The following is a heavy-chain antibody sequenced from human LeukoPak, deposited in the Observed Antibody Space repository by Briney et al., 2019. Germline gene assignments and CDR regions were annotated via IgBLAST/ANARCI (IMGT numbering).Heavy chain of an antibody. V-gene: IGHV3-23*01. Sequence: QAGGALRLSCAASGFTFSSYAMSWVRQAPGKGLEWGSAISGSGGSTYYADSVKGRVTISRDNSKNTMYLQINSLRAEDTAVYYCAKDGPMVRRGIDYWGQGTLVTVSS. CDR2: ISGSGGST. CDR3: AKDGPMVRRGIDY. D-gene: IGHD4-23*01. CDR1: GFTFSSYA. J-gene: IGHJ4*02.